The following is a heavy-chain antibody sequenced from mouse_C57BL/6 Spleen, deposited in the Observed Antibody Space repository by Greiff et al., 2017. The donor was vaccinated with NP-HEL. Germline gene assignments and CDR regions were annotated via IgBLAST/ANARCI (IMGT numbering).Heavy chain of an antibody. CDR3: ARGYSNYPDY. V-gene: IGHV1-69*01. D-gene: IGHD2-5*01. CDR1: GYTFTSYW. J-gene: IGHJ2*01. CDR2: IDPSDSYT. Sequence: VQLQQPGAELVMPGASVKLSCKASGYTFTSYWMHWVKQRPGQGLEWIGEIDPSDSYTNYNQKFKGKSTLTVDKSSSTAYMQLSSLTSEDSAVYYCARGYSNYPDYWGQGTTLTVSS.